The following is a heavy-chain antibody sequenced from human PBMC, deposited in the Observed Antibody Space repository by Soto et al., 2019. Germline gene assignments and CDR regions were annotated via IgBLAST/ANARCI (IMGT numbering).Heavy chain of an antibody. CDR1: GFTFSSYW. J-gene: IGHJ3*02. D-gene: IGHD5-12*01. V-gene: IGHV3-74*01. CDR2: INSDGSST. Sequence: GGSLRLSCAASGFTFSSYWMHWVRQAPGKGLGWVSRINSDGSSTSYADSVKGRFTISRDNAKNTLYLQMNSLRAEDTAVYYCAREGYVDGRLRKAFDIWGQGTMVTVSS. CDR3: AREGYVDGRLRKAFDI.